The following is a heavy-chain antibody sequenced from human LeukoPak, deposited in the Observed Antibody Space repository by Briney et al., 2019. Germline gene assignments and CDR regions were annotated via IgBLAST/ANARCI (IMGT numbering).Heavy chain of an antibody. J-gene: IGHJ5*02. CDR1: GYTFTGYY. CDR3: ARALRGYDGGLWFDP. CDR2: INPNSGGT. Sequence: ASVKLFCKASGYTFTGYYMHWVRQAPAQGLEWMGWINPNSGGTNYAQKFQGWVTINRDTSISTAYMELSRLRSDDTAVYYCARALRGYDGGLWFDPWGQGTLVTVSS. D-gene: IGHD5-12*01. V-gene: IGHV1-2*04.